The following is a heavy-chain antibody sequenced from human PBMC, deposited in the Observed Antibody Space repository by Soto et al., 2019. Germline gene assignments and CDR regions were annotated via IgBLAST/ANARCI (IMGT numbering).Heavy chain of an antibody. J-gene: IGHJ6*03. V-gene: IGHV1-8*01. D-gene: IGHD3-10*01. CDR1: GYTFTSYD. CDR3: ARGFLWFGELLSESLGDTMDV. Sequence: ASVKVSCKASGYTFTSYDINWVRQATGQGLEWMGWMNPNSGNTGYAQKFQGRVTMTRNTSISTAYMELSSLRSEDTAVYYCARGFLWFGELLSESLGDTMDVWGKGTTVTVSS. CDR2: MNPNSGNT.